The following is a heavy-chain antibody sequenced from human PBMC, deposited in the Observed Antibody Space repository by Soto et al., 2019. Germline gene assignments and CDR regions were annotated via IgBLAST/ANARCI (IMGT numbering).Heavy chain of an antibody. Sequence: SETLSLTCVVSHESFGAYYWSWVRQPPGKGLEWIGEINDSGNSHSNTSLKSRVTMSVDMSKNKFSLNLSSVTAADTAVYYCARTLSGFTYGSRQFYFDYWGQGSLVTVSS. CDR1: HESFGAYY. V-gene: IGHV4-34*01. D-gene: IGHD3-10*01. CDR3: ARTLSGFTYGSRQFYFDY. CDR2: INDSGNS. J-gene: IGHJ4*02.